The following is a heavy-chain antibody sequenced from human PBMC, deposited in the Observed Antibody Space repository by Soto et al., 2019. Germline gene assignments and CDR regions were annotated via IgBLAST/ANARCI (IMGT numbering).Heavy chain of an antibody. D-gene: IGHD6-6*01. J-gene: IGHJ5*02. V-gene: IGHV1-69*12. CDR1: GGTFSSYA. Sequence: QVQLVQSGAEVKKPGSSVKVSCKASGGTFSSYAISWVRQAPGQGLEWMGGIIPIFGTANYAQKFQGRVTITADEXXSXAXXELSSLRSEDTAVYYCARVRIASIAARPALGWFDPWGQGTLVTVSS. CDR2: IIPIFGTA. CDR3: ARVRIASIAARPALGWFDP.